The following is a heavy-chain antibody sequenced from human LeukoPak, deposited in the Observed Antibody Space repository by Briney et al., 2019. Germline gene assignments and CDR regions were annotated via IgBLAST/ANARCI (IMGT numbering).Heavy chain of an antibody. CDR1: GYTFTTYY. D-gene: IGHD6-19*01. CDR3: ARDRADTTYSSVMYYFDY. Sequence: PGASVKVSCKASGYTFTTYYMRWVRQAPGQGLEWLGIIDPSGGSTSYAQKFQGRVTMTRDTSTSTVYMELSSLRSEDTAVYYCARDRADTTYSSVMYYFDYWGQGTLVTVSS. V-gene: IGHV1-46*01. CDR2: IDPSGGST. J-gene: IGHJ4*02.